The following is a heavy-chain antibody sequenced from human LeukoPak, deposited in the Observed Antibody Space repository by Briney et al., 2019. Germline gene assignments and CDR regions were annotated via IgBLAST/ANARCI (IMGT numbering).Heavy chain of an antibody. D-gene: IGHD3-22*01. CDR1: GYTFTSYG. CDR3: ARLTTTYYYDSSGYSPPEPFDY. CDR2: ISAYNGNT. J-gene: IGHJ4*02. V-gene: IGHV1-18*01. Sequence: ASVKVSCKASGYTFTSYGISWVRQAPGQGLEWMGWISAYNGNTNYAQKLQGRVTMTTDTSTSTAYMELRSLRSDDTAVYYCARLTTTYYYDSSGYSPPEPFDYWGQGTLVTVSS.